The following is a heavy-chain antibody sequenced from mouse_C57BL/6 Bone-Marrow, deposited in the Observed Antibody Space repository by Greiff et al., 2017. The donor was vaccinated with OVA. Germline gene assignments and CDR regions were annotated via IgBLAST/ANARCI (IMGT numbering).Heavy chain of an antibody. CDR1: GYTFTDYN. Sequence: VQLQQSGPELVKPGASVKMSCKASGYTFTDYNMHWVKQSHGKSLEWIGYINPNNGGTSYNQKFKGKATLTVNKSSSTDYMELRSLTSEDSADDYGAIRKYYGSSNGYWGQGTTLTVSS. J-gene: IGHJ2*01. CDR3: AIRKYYGSSNGY. CDR2: INPNNGGT. D-gene: IGHD1-1*01. V-gene: IGHV1-22*01.